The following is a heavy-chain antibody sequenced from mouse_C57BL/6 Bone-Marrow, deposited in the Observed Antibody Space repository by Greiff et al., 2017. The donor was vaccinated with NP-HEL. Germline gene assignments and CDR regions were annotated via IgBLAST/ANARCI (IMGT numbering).Heavy chain of an antibody. CDR3: TTGFYYYGSSSWFAY. Sequence: VQLQQSGAELVRPGASVKLSCTASGFNIKDDYMHWVKQRPEQGLEWIGWIDPENGDTEYASKFQGKATITAEHSSNTAYLQLSSLTSEDTAVYYCTTGFYYYGSSSWFAYWGQGTLVTVSA. J-gene: IGHJ3*01. CDR2: IDPENGDT. D-gene: IGHD1-1*01. V-gene: IGHV14-4*01. CDR1: GFNIKDDY.